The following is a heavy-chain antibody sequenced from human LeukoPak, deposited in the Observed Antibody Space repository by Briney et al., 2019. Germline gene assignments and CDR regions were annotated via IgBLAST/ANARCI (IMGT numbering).Heavy chain of an antibody. D-gene: IGHD5-12*01. Sequence: GGSLRLSCAASGFTFSDYYMSWIRQAPGKGLEWVSYISSSGSTIYYADSVKGRFTISRDNAKNTLYLQMDSLRAEDTAIYYCAKIPSATESFDYWGQGTLVTVSS. J-gene: IGHJ4*02. CDR2: ISSSGSTI. V-gene: IGHV3-11*04. CDR3: AKIPSATESFDY. CDR1: GFTFSDYY.